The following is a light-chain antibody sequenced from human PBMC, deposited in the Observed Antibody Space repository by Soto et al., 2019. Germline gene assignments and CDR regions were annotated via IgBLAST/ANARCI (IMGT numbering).Light chain of an antibody. CDR1: PSVTNDY. J-gene: IGKJ4*01. V-gene: IGKV3-20*01. Sequence: EVVLTQSPGTLSLSPGERATLSCRASPSVTNDYLAWYQQKCGQAPRLLIYGAYNRATGIPDKFSGGGSGTDFTLTISRLEPEDFAVYYCQQYGSSPLTFGGGTKVEIK. CDR3: QQYGSSPLT. CDR2: GAY.